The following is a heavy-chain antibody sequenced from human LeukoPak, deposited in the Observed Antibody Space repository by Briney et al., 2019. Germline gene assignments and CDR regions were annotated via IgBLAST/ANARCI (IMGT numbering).Heavy chain of an antibody. D-gene: IGHD5-24*01. V-gene: IGHV3-7*05. Sequence: PGGSLRLSCVASGFSFGSYWMAWVRQAPGKGLEWVANMKHDGIEKYHVDSVKGRFTISRDNAKNSLNLHMSSLRVEDTAVYYCAREGREGYNYPALDFWGQGILVTVSS. CDR2: MKHDGIEK. CDR1: GFSFGSYW. J-gene: IGHJ4*02. CDR3: AREGREGYNYPALDF.